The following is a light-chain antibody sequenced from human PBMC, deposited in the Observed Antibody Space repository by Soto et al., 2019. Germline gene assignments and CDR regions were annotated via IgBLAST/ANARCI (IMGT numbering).Light chain of an antibody. Sequence: QSALTQPASVSGSPGQSITISCTGTSRVVGSYNLVSWYQQHPGKAPKLMIYEVSKRPSGVSNRFSGSKSGNTASLTISGLQAEDEADYYCCSYAGSSTSVFGTGTKVTVL. J-gene: IGLJ1*01. V-gene: IGLV2-23*02. CDR3: CSYAGSSTSV. CDR2: EVS. CDR1: SRVVGSYNL.